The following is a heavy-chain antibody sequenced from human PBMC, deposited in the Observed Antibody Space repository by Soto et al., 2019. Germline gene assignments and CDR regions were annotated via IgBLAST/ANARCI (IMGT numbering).Heavy chain of an antibody. J-gene: IGHJ6*03. Sequence: SETLSLTCAVYGGSFSGYYWSWIRQPPGKGLERIGEINHSGSTNYNPSLKSRVTISVDTSKNQFSLKLSSVTAADTAVYYCARGNPSVSVVVVAATPAYYYYMDVWGKGTTVTVSS. CDR2: INHSGST. CDR3: ARGNPSVSVVVVAATPAYYYYMDV. D-gene: IGHD2-15*01. CDR1: GGSFSGYY. V-gene: IGHV4-34*01.